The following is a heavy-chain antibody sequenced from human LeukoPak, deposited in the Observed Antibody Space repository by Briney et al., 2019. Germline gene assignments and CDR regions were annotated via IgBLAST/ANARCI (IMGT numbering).Heavy chain of an antibody. V-gene: IGHV4-34*01. CDR3: ARVDIVATIKGPYYYYGMDV. D-gene: IGHD5-12*01. CDR2: INHSGST. Sequence: PSETLSLTCAVYGGSFSGYDWSWIRQPPGKGLEWIGEINHSGSTNYNPSLKSRVTISVDTSKNQFSPKLSSVTAADTAVYYCARVDIVATIKGPYYYYGMDVWGQGTTVTVSS. CDR1: GGSFSGYD. J-gene: IGHJ6*02.